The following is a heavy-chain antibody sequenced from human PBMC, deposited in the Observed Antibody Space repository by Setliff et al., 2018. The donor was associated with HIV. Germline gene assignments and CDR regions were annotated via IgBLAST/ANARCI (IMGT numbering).Heavy chain of an antibody. CDR3: ARRTIWGDAFDI. CDR2: IFHSGNT. CDR1: GYSISSGFY. V-gene: IGHV4-38-2*02. D-gene: IGHD3-16*01. Sequence: NPSETLSLTCNVSGYSISSGFYWGWIRQPPGKGLEWIGNIFHSGNTDQNPSLKSRVTMSVETSENQFSLRLNSVTAADTAVYYCARRTIWGDAFDIWGRGTMVTV. J-gene: IGHJ3*02.